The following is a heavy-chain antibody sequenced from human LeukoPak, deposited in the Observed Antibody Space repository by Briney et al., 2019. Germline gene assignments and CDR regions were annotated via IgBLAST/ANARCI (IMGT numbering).Heavy chain of an antibody. CDR3: ARQDHDYGDYGGFFY. V-gene: IGHV5-51*01. CDR2: NYPGDSDT. CDR1: GYSFSSYW. J-gene: IGHJ4*02. D-gene: IGHD4-17*01. Sequence: GEALKIFWWGAGYSFSSYWNGWVRQMPGEGLEWMGINYPGDSDTRYSPSFQGQVTISADKSISTDYLQWSSLKASDTAMYYCARQDHDYGDYGGFFYRGQGTLVTVSS.